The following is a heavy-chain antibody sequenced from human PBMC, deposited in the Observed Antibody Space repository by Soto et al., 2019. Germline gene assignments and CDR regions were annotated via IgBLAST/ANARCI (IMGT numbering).Heavy chain of an antibody. CDR3: ARGEQYSGRIFDY. D-gene: IGHD1-26*01. CDR1: GDSVSSNSAG. CDR2: TYYRSKWYY. V-gene: IGHV6-1*01. Sequence: QVQLQQSGPGLVKPSQTLSLTCAITGDSVSSNSAGWSWVRQSPSRGLEWLGRTYYRSKWYYEDAVSVRGRITINPDTSKNQYSLQLNSGTPEDTAVYFCARGEQYSGRIFDYWGQGTLVTVSS. J-gene: IGHJ4*01.